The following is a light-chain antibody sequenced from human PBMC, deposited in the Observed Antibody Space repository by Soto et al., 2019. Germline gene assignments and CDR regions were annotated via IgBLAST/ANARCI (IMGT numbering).Light chain of an antibody. J-gene: IGKJ4*01. Sequence: ATRMTQSPSSLSASTGDRVTIACRASQDIGSFLAWYQQRPGRAPKRLIYTASTLQSGVPSRFSGSGSGTDFTLTIAGLQSEDFATYYCQQYYNYPLTFGGGTKVEIK. V-gene: IGKV1-8*01. CDR1: QDIGSF. CDR3: QQYYNYPLT. CDR2: TAS.